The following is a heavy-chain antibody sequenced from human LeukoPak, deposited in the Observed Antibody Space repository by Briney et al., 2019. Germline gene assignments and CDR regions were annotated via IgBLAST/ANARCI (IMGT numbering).Heavy chain of an antibody. CDR2: IYYSGST. J-gene: IGHJ4*02. D-gene: IGHD2-21*02. CDR1: GGSISSSSYY. Sequence: SETLSLTCTVSGGSISSSSYYWGWIRQPPGKGLEWIGSIYYSGSTYYNPSLKSRVTISVGTSKNQFSLKLSSVTAAGTAVYYCARKVVVTAPYDYWGQGTLVTVSS. V-gene: IGHV4-39*07. CDR3: ARKVVVTAPYDY.